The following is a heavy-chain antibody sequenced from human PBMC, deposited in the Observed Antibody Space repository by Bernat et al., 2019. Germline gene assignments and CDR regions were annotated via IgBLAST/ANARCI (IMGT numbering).Heavy chain of an antibody. V-gene: IGHV3-30*04. Sequence: QMQLVESGGGVVQPGRSLRLSCAASGFTFSSYAMHWVRQAPGTGPGWMAVLSYAGSNQYYADSLKGRFTIARDNSTTMLYLQMNSLRAEDPAVYYCAGVGSTASCYYYYGMDVWGQGTTVTVSS. J-gene: IGHJ6*02. CDR3: AGVGSTASCYYYYGMDV. D-gene: IGHD5/OR15-5a*01. CDR2: LSYAGSNQ. CDR1: GFTFSSYA.